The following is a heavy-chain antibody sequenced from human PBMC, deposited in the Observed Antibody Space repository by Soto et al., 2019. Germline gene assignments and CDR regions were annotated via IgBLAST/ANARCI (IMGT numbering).Heavy chain of an antibody. CDR1: GGTFSSYA. CDR2: IIPIFGTA. J-gene: IGHJ5*02. CDR3: ARDRGPSSGYYPYWFDP. V-gene: IGHV1-69*12. D-gene: IGHD3-22*01. Sequence: QVQLVQSGAEVKKPGSSVKVSCKASGGTFSSYAISWVRQAPGQGLEWMGEIIPIFGTANYAQKFQGRVTITADEPTGTAYMELSSLRSEDTAVYYCARDRGPSSGYYPYWFDPWGQGTLVTVSS.